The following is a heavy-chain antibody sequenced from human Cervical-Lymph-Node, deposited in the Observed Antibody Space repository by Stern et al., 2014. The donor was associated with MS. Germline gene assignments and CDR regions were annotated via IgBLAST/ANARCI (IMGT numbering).Heavy chain of an antibody. CDR1: GYVFTGFS. J-gene: IGHJ5*02. CDR3: ARDEEITLIEPPVNWFDP. D-gene: IGHD3-22*01. CDR2: INTKTGNP. V-gene: IGHV7-4-1*02. Sequence: VQLVESGSELKKPGASVKISCKASGYVFTGFSLNWVRQAPGEGLEWMGWINTKTGNPTYAQGFTGRFVFSFDTSVNTAYLQISNLKPEDTAVYYCARDEEITLIEPPVNWFDPWGQGTLVTVSS.